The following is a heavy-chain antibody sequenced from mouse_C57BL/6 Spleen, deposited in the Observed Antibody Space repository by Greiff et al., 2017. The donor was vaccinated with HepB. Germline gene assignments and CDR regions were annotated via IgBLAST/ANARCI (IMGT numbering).Heavy chain of an antibody. CDR1: GYTFTSYW. Sequence: QVQLQQPGTELVKPGASVKLSCKASGYTFTSYWMHWVRQRPGQGLEWIGNINPSNGGTNYNEKFKSKATLTVDKSSSTAYMQLSSLTSEDSAVYYCARSGSSYYAMDYWGQGTSVTVSS. CDR2: INPSNGGT. D-gene: IGHD1-1*01. J-gene: IGHJ4*01. CDR3: ARSGSSYYAMDY. V-gene: IGHV1-53*01.